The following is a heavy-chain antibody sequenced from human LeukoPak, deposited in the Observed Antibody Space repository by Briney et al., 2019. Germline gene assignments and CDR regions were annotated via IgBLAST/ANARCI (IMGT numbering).Heavy chain of an antibody. Sequence: GGSLRLSCAASGFIFDDYAMHWVRQVSGKGLQWISSINWVGDTSSYADSVKGRITVSRDNTKGSLYLQMHSLRSEDTALYYCAKDRRYGDYGGGDFFDSWGQGTLVTVSS. D-gene: IGHD4-17*01. J-gene: IGHJ4*02. CDR1: GFIFDDYA. V-gene: IGHV3-43D*03. CDR3: AKDRRYGDYGGGDFFDS. CDR2: INWVGDTS.